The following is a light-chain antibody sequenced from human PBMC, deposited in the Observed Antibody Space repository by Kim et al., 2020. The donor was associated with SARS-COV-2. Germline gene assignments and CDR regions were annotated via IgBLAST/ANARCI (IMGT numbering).Light chain of an antibody. J-gene: IGLJ3*02. CDR3: QAWDSTTVRV. CDR2: QDN. Sequence: SYELTQPPSVSVSPGQTASITCSGDELGNKYASWYHQKPGQSPVLVIYQDNKRPSGIPERFSGSNSGNTATLTIRGTQAMDEADYYCQAWDSTTVRVFGG. V-gene: IGLV3-1*01. CDR1: ELGNKY.